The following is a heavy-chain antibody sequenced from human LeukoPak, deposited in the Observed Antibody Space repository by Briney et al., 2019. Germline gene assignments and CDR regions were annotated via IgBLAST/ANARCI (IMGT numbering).Heavy chain of an antibody. CDR3: ARADVDV. CDR2: ISSSSSYI. Sequence: GGSLRLSCAASGFTFSSYSMNWVRQAPGKGLEWVSSISSSSSYIYYADSVKGRFTISRDSGKTSVYLQMNSLRVEDTAVYYCARADVDVWGKGTTVAVSS. J-gene: IGHJ6*03. V-gene: IGHV3-21*01. CDR1: GFTFSSYS.